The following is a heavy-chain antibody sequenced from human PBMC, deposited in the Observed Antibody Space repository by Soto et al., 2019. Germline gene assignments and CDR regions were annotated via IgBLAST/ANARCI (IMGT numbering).Heavy chain of an antibody. J-gene: IGHJ5*02. V-gene: IGHV1-18*01. D-gene: IGHD3-3*01. Sequence: EASVKVSCKASGYTFTSYGISWVLQAPGQGLEWMGWISAYNGNTNYAQKLQGRVTMTTDTSTSTAYMELRSMRSDDTAVYYCAREDYDFWSGYFWFDPWGQGTLVTVSS. CDR2: ISAYNGNT. CDR3: AREDYDFWSGYFWFDP. CDR1: GYTFTSYG.